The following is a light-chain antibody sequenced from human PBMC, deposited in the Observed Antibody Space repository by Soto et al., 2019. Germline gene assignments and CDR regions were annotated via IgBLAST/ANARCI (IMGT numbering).Light chain of an antibody. CDR2: GAS. V-gene: IGKV3-20*01. CDR3: QQYGRSPYT. CDR1: QSISSNY. Sequence: EIVLTHSPGTLSLSPGERATLSCRASQSISSNYLAWYQQKPGQAPRLFIYGASSRAAGIPDRFSGSGSGTDFTLTISRLEPEDFAVYYCQQYGRSPYTFGQGTKLEIK. J-gene: IGKJ2*01.